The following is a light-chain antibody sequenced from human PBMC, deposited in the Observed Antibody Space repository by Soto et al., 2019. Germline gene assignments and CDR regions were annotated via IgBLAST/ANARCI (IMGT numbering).Light chain of an antibody. J-gene: IGKJ1*01. Sequence: EIVLTQSPATLSLSPGERATLSCRASTSVSSYLAGYQQKPGQAPRLLIYGASNRATGIRARFSGSGSGTDCTHTISRPELEDFAVYSGHEPSNWPRTFGKGTKVE. CDR1: TSVSSY. CDR2: GAS. CDR3: HEPSNWPRT. V-gene: IGKV3-11*01.